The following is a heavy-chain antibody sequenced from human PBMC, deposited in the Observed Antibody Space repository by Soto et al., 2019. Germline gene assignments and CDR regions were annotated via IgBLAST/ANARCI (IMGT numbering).Heavy chain of an antibody. J-gene: IGHJ3*02. V-gene: IGHV3-21*01. Sequence: PGGSLRLSCAASGFTFSSYSMNWVRQAPGKGLEWVSSISSSSSYIYYADSVKGRFTISRDNAKNSLYLQMNSLRAEDTAVYYCARDREPSGRDSFDIWGQGTMVTVSS. CDR2: ISSSSSYI. CDR1: GFTFSSYS. CDR3: ARDREPSGRDSFDI.